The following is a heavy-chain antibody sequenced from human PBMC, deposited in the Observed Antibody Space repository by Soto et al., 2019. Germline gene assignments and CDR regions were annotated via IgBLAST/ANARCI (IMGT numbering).Heavy chain of an antibody. CDR1: GGRFTNYI. J-gene: IGHJ6*03. D-gene: IGHD2-21*01. V-gene: IGHV1-69*02. Sequence: QVQLVQSGAEVKKPGSSVKVSCEASGGRFTNYIFTWVRQAPGQGLEWMGRSIPIKGNADYALKFQDRVSLTADKSTNRVHMEMRSLRPDTTAVYYCAKSLVFVDHGYLDVWGKGTTVTVSS. CDR2: SIPIKGNA. CDR3: AKSLVFVDHGYLDV.